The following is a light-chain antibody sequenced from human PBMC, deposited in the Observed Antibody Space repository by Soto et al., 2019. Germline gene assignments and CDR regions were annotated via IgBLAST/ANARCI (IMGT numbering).Light chain of an antibody. CDR2: TNN. Sequence: QSVLTQPPSASGTPGQRVTISCSGSGSNIGTNTVSWYRQLPGTAPKLLIYTNNQRPSGVPDRFSGSKSGTSASLAISGLQSEDEADYDCAAWDDSLNGPVFGGGTKVTVL. CDR1: GSNIGTNT. CDR3: AAWDDSLNGPV. J-gene: IGLJ3*02. V-gene: IGLV1-44*01.